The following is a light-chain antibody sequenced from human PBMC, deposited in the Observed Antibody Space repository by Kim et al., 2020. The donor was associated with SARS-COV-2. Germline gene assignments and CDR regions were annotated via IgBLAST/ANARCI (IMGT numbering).Light chain of an antibody. J-gene: IGKJ3*01. Sequence: DIQMTQSPSSLSASVGDRVTITCRTSQSISSHLNWYHQKPGKAPKLLIYAASTLQGGVPSRFSGSGSETDFTLTISSLQPEDFATYFCQQSYSTPRTFGPGTKVDIK. CDR2: AAS. V-gene: IGKV1-39*01. CDR1: QSISSH. CDR3: QQSYSTPRT.